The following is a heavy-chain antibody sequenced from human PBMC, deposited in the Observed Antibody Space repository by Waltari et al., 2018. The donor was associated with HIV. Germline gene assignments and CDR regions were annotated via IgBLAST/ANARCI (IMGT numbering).Heavy chain of an antibody. D-gene: IGHD3-10*01. CDR2: IRGGGET. Sequence: QLLESGGGLVELGGSLRISCAASGFIFTDFAMDWVRQAPGKGLEWVSAIRGGGETFYADAVKGRFTISRDNSKNTLYLQMNSLRADDAAVYYCVKDSGRAADVFDLWGQGTMVTVSS. CDR3: VKDSGRAADVFDL. CDR1: GFIFTDFA. J-gene: IGHJ3*01. V-gene: IGHV3-23*01.